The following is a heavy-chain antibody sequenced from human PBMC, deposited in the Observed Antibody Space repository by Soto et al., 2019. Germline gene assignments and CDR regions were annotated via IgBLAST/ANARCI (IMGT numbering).Heavy chain of an antibody. Sequence: SETLSLTCAVYGGSFSGYYWSWIRQPPGKGLEWIGEINHSGSTNYNPSLKSRVTISVDTSKNQFSLKLSSVTAADTAVYYCARGGDHSSSPFRPPLNNWFDPWGQGTLVTVS. J-gene: IGHJ5*02. CDR1: GGSFSGYY. V-gene: IGHV4-34*01. CDR3: ARGGDHSSSPFRPPLNNWFDP. D-gene: IGHD6-13*01. CDR2: INHSGST.